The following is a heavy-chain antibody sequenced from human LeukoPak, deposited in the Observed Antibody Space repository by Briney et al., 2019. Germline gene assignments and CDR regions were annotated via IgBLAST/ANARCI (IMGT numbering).Heavy chain of an antibody. V-gene: IGHV1-8*01. CDR3: ARRIAAAGVGIVY. J-gene: IGHJ4*02. CDR1: GHTFTSYD. CDR2: MNHDSGNT. D-gene: IGHD6-13*01. Sequence: ASVKVSCKASGHTFTSYDINWVRQATGQGLVWMGWMNHDSGNTGYAQKFQGRVTMTRNPSISTAYMELSSLTSEDTAVYYCARRIAAAGVGIVYWGQGTLVTVSS.